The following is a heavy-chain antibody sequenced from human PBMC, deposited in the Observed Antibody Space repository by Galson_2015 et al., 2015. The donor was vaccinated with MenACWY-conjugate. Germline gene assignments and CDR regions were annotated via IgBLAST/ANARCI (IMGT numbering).Heavy chain of an antibody. Sequence: SLRLSCAASGFTFSSYWMHWVRQAPGKGLVWVSRINSDGSSTSYADSVKGRFTISRDNSKNTVSLQMNGLTTEDTAVYFCARVLSSSWTRQFDYWGQGTLVAVSS. CDR2: INSDGSST. CDR1: GFTFSSYW. V-gene: IGHV3-74*01. CDR3: ARVLSSSWTRQFDY. D-gene: IGHD2-15*01. J-gene: IGHJ4*02.